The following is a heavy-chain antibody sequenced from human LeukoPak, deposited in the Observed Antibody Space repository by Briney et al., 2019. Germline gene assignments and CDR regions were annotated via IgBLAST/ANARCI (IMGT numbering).Heavy chain of an antibody. Sequence: SETLSLTCAVSGGSFSGYYWSWIRQPPGKGLEWIGEINHSGSTNYNPSLKSRVTISVDTSKNQFSLKLSSVTAADTAVYYCARGLGLGVPAAYYWGQGTLVTVSS. CDR1: GGSFSGYY. D-gene: IGHD2-2*01. J-gene: IGHJ4*02. V-gene: IGHV4-34*01. CDR3: ARGLGLGVPAAYY. CDR2: INHSGST.